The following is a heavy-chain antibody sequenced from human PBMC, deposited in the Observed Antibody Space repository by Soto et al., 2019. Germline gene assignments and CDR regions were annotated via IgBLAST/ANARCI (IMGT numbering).Heavy chain of an antibody. CDR3: AGDYSNYKFAY. Sequence: PSETLSLTCAVYGGSFSGYYWTWIRQPPGTGLEWIGEIYHSGSTNYNPSLKSRVTISVDKSKNQFSLKLSSVTAADTAVYYCAGDYSNYKFAYWGQGTQVTVSS. CDR2: IYHSGST. V-gene: IGHV4-34*01. D-gene: IGHD4-4*01. CDR1: GGSFSGYY. J-gene: IGHJ4*02.